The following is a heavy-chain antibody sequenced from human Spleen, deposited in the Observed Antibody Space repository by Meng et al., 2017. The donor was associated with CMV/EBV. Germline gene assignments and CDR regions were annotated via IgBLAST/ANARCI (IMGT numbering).Heavy chain of an antibody. J-gene: IGHJ4*02. V-gene: IGHV4-39*07. CDR1: GGSISSSRYY. Sequence: SETLSLTCTVSGGSISSSRYYWGWIRQPPGKGLEWIGTMSYIGGTYYNPSLKSRVIISGDTSKKQFSLNLGSVTAADTAVYYCARGRRDDFWSGYYWYYFDHWGQGTLVTVSS. CDR2: MSYIGGT. D-gene: IGHD3-3*01. CDR3: ARGRRDDFWSGYYWYYFDH.